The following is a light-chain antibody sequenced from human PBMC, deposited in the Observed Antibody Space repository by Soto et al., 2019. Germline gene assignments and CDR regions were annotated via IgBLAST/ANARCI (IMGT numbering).Light chain of an antibody. V-gene: IGLV2-14*01. Sequence: QSALTQPASVSGSPGQSITISCTGTSCDVGGYNYVSWYQQHPGKAPKLMIYDVSNRASGVSNRFSGSKSGNTASLTISGRQAEDEADYYCSSYTSSSTLGVFGGGTKVTVL. CDR2: DVS. CDR1: SCDVGGYNY. J-gene: IGLJ3*02. CDR3: SSYTSSSTLGV.